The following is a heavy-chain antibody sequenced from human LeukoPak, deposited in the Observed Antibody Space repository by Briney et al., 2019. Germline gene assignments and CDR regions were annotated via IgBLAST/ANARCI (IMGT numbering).Heavy chain of an antibody. D-gene: IGHD3-16*01. CDR2: INPNSGGT. CDR3: AREIRLGASRLDY. J-gene: IGHJ4*02. Sequence: ASVKVSCKASGYTFTGYYMHWVRQAPGQGLEWMGWINPNSGGTIYAQKFQGRVTMTRDTSISTAYMELSRLRSDDTAVYYCAREIRLGASRLDYWGQGTLVTVSS. V-gene: IGHV1-2*02. CDR1: GYTFTGYY.